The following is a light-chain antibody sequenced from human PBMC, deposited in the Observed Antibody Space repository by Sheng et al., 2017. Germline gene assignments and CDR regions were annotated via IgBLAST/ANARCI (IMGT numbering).Light chain of an antibody. Sequence: IQLTQSPSSLSASVGDRVTITCRASQGISTYLVWYQQKPGKAPNLLIYAASTLQSGVPSRFSGSGSGTDFTLTISSLQPEDFATYYCLQHNTYPLTFGGGTKVEI. J-gene: IGKJ4*01. CDR2: AAS. CDR1: QGISTY. CDR3: LQHNTYPLT. V-gene: IGKV1-9*01.